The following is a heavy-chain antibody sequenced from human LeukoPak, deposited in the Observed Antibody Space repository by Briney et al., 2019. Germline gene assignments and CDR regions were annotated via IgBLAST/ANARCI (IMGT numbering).Heavy chain of an antibody. CDR3: ARDGVGIAAASTIRALDM. CDR2: IWYDGSNK. V-gene: IGHV3-33*01. Sequence: GGSLRLSCAASGFTFSSYGMHWVRQAPGKGLEWVAVIWYDGSNKYYADSVNGRFTISRDNSKNTLYLQMNSVRAEDTAVYHCARDGVGIAAASTIRALDMWGQGTEVTVAS. J-gene: IGHJ3*02. CDR1: GFTFSSYG. D-gene: IGHD6-25*01.